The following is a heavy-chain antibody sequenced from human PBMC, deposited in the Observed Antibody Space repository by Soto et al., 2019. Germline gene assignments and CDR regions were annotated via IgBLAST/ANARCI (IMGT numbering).Heavy chain of an antibody. J-gene: IGHJ4*02. D-gene: IGHD3-3*01. CDR3: ARLKTTSGVVGYYFDY. CDR2: IYDSGST. CDR1: GGSVSSYY. Sequence: PSETLSLTCTFSGGSVSSYYWSLIRQPPGKGLEWIGYIYDSGSTNYNPSLNSRVTMAVDTSKNQFSLKLSSVTAADTAVYYCARLKTTSGVVGYYFDYWGQGALVTVSS. V-gene: IGHV4-59*08.